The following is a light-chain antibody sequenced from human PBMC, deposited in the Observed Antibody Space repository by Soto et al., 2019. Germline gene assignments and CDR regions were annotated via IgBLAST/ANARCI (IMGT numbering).Light chain of an antibody. V-gene: IGKV3D-20*02. Sequence: EAVLTQSPYTLSFSPWERSTLSCMASQGINSNHLAWYQQKPGQAPRLLIYGSSTRATGIPARFSGSGSGTDFTLTISSLEPEDFAVYYCQQRSNWPTFGGGTKVDIK. CDR1: QGINSNH. CDR2: GSS. J-gene: IGKJ4*01. CDR3: QQRSNWPT.